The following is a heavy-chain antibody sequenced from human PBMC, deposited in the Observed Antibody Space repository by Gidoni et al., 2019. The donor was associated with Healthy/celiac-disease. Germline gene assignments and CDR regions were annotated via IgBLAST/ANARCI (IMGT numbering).Heavy chain of an antibody. CDR2: IYYSGST. CDR1: GGSISSSSYY. V-gene: IGHV4-39*01. CDR3: ASGRRHSSSSGHRFLGFLSWFDP. Sequence: QLQLQESGPGLVKPSETLSLTCTVSGGSISSSSYYWGWIRQPPGKGLEWIGSIYYSGSTYYNPSLKSRVTISVDTSKNQFSLKLSSVTAADTAVYYCASGRRHSSSSGHRFLGFLSWFDPWGQGTLVTVSS. J-gene: IGHJ5*02. D-gene: IGHD6-6*01.